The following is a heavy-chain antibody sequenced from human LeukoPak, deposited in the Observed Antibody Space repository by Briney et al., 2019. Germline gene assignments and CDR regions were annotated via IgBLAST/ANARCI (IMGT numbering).Heavy chain of an antibody. CDR3: AILYGSGSYSTYYYYGIDV. J-gene: IGHJ6*02. CDR1: GFTFSSYS. D-gene: IGHD3-10*01. CDR2: TSSSSSTI. Sequence: GGSLRLSCAASGFTFSSYSMNWVRQAPGKGLEWVSYTSSSSSTIYYADSVKGRFTISRDNAKNSLYLQMNSLRDEDTAVYYCAILYGSGSYSTYYYYGIDVWGQGTTVTVSS. V-gene: IGHV3-48*02.